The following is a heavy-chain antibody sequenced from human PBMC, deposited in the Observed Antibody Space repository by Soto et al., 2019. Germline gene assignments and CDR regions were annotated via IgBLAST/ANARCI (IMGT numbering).Heavy chain of an antibody. CDR2: IYYSGST. V-gene: IGHV4-61*01. CDR3: ARAMVVTQNWFDP. Sequence: SETLSLTCTVSGGAVDSNSYYWTWIRQPPGKGLEWIGYIYYSGSTNYNPSLKSRVTISVDTSKNQFSLKLSSVTAADTAVYYCARAMVVTQNWFDPWGQGTLVTVSS. D-gene: IGHD2-21*02. J-gene: IGHJ5*02. CDR1: GGAVDSNSYY.